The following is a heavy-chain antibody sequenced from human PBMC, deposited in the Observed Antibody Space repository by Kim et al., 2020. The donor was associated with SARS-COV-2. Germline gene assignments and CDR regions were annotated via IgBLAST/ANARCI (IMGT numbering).Heavy chain of an antibody. V-gene: IGHV4-31*03. CDR2: IYYSGST. Sequence: SETLSLTCTVSGGSISSGGYYWSWIRQHPGKGLEWIGYIYYSGSTYYNPSLKSRVTISVDTSKNQFSLKLSSVTAADTAVYYCARATRGIFGVVTQFDYWGQRTLVTVSS. CDR1: GGSISSGGYY. CDR3: ARATRGIFGVVTQFDY. D-gene: IGHD3-3*01. J-gene: IGHJ4*02.